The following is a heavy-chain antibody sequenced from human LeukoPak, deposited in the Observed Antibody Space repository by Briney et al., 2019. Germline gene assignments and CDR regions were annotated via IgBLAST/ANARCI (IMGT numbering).Heavy chain of an antibody. V-gene: IGHV5-51*01. Sequence: GESLKISCKGSGYSFTTYWIGWVRQMPGEGLEWMGIIYPGDSDTTYGPSFQGQVTISADKSISTAYLQWSSLKVSDSAMYFCARLPSSGAPSDYWGQGTLVTDS. J-gene: IGHJ4*02. CDR3: ARLPSSGAPSDY. D-gene: IGHD3-10*01. CDR2: IYPGDSDT. CDR1: GYSFTTYW.